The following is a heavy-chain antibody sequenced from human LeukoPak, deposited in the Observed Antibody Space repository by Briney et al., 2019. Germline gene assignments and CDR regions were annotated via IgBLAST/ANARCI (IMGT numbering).Heavy chain of an antibody. V-gene: IGHV3-7*01. CDR3: ARGGHRQKEF. Sequence: GGSLRLSCEASGFTFRSYWMTWVRQSPGKGLEWVAIIKPDGSDKFHVDSVKGRFTISRDNAKNSLYLQMSNLRAEDTAVYYCARGGHRQKEFWGQGTLVTVSS. CDR2: IKPDGSDK. CDR1: GFTFRSYW. J-gene: IGHJ4*02. D-gene: IGHD3-10*01.